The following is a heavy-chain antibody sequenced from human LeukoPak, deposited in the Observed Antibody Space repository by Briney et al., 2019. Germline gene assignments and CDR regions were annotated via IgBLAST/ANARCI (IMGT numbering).Heavy chain of an antibody. V-gene: IGHV3-23*01. J-gene: IGHJ3*02. Sequence: GGXXRLSCAASGFTFSSYAMSWVRQAPGKGLEWVSAISGYGGSTYYADSVKGRFTISRDNSKNTLYLQMNSLRAEDTAVYYCAKDGLAGGSTGGDAFDIWGQGTMVTVSS. CDR3: AKDGLAGGSTGGDAFDI. D-gene: IGHD1-1*01. CDR2: ISGYGGST. CDR1: GFTFSSYA.